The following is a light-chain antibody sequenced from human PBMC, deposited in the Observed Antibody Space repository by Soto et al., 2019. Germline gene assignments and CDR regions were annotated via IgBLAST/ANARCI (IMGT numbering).Light chain of an antibody. Sequence: DIQMTQSPSTLSASVGDRVTITCRASQSISSWLAWYQQKPGKAPKLLIYKASNLESGVPSRVSGIGYGTDFTISVNSLQPDDFATYYCQDYSSYARTFGQGTKVEIK. CDR2: KAS. CDR1: QSISSW. V-gene: IGKV1-5*03. CDR3: QDYSSYART. J-gene: IGKJ1*01.